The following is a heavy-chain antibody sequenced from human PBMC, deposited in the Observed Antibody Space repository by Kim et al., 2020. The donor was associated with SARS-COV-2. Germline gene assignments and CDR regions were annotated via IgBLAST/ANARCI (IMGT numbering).Heavy chain of an antibody. CDR2: ISYDGSNK. D-gene: IGHD4-17*01. V-gene: IGHV3-30*04. CDR1: GFTFSSYA. J-gene: IGHJ4*02. Sequence: GGSLRLSCAASGFTFSSYAMHWVRQAPGKGLEWVAVISYDGSNKYYVDSVKGRFTISRDNSKNTLYLQMNSLRAEDTAVYYCAREGVYGDHSYFDYWGQGTLVTVSS. CDR3: AREGVYGDHSYFDY.